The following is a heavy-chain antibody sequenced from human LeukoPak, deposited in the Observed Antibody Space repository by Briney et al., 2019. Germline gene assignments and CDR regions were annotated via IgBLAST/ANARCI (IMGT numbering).Heavy chain of an antibody. J-gene: IGHJ4*02. CDR1: GGSISSGSYY. D-gene: IGHD6-19*01. Sequence: SETLSLTCTVSGGSISSGSYYWNWIRQPAGKRLEWLGHVFTRGTTNYNASLEGRLTISLDTARNQFSLYLSSVTAADTAMYFCARSSLAVYFDYWGQGTLVTVSS. CDR2: VFTRGTT. CDR3: ARSSLAVYFDY. V-gene: IGHV4-61*09.